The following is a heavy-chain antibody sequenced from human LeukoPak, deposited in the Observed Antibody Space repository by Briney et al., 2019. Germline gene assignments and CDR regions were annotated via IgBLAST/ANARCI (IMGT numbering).Heavy chain of an antibody. CDR1: GYSFTSYW. D-gene: IGHD2-2*01. V-gene: IGHV5-51*01. CDR2: IYPGDSDT. J-gene: IGHJ5*02. Sequence: PGESLKISCKGSGYSFTSYWIGWVRQMPGKGLEWMGIIYPGDSDTRYSPSFQGQVTISADKSISTAYLQWSSLKASDTAMYYCARHLKQPRYCSSTSCHRSSFAWFDPWGQGTLVTVSS. CDR3: ARHLKQPRYCSSTSCHRSSFAWFDP.